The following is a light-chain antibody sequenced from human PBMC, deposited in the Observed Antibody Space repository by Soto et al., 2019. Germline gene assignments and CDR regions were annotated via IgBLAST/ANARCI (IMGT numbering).Light chain of an antibody. CDR1: QSISSW. V-gene: IGKV1-5*01. J-gene: IGKJ1*01. CDR2: DAS. Sequence: DIQMTQSPSTLSASVGDRVTITCLASQSISSWLAWYQQKPGKAPKPLIYDASSLESGVPSRFSGSGSGTEFALILSSLQPDDFASYYCQQYSSYSVWTFGQGTKVEIK. CDR3: QQYSSYSVWT.